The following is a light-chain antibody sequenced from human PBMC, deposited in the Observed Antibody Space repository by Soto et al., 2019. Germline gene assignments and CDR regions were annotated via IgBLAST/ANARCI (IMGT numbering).Light chain of an antibody. J-gene: IGKJ5*01. CDR1: QGISSW. Sequence: DIEMTQSPSSLYESVGDRVTITSRASQGISSWLAWYKQKQGKAPKLLIYAASYLQSGVPSRFSGSGSGKDFTLTISSLQPEDFATYYCQQANSLPITFGQGTRLEI. CDR3: QQANSLPIT. CDR2: AAS. V-gene: IGKV1D-12*01.